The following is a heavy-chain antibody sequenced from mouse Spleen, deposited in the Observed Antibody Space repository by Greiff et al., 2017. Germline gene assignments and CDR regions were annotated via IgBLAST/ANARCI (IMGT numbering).Heavy chain of an antibody. Sequence: EVQGVESGGDLVKPGGSLKLSCAASGFTFSSYGMSWVRQTPDKRLEWVATISSGGSYTYYPDSVKGRFTISRDNAKNTLYLQMSSLKSEDTAMYYCARRRIDYAMDYWGQGTSVTVSS. CDR3: ARRRIDYAMDY. J-gene: IGHJ4*01. CDR1: GFTFSSYG. V-gene: IGHV5-6*01. CDR2: ISSGGSYT.